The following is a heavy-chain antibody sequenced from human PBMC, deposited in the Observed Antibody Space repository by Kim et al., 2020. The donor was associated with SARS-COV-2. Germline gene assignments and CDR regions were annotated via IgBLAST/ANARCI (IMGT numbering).Heavy chain of an antibody. J-gene: IGHJ3*02. V-gene: IGHV3-21*01. Sequence: GGSLRLSCAASGFTFSSYSMNWVRQAPGKGLEWVSSISSSSSYIYYADSVKGRFTISRDNAKNSLYLQMNSLRAEDTAVYYCARAPQYNWNRPGDAFDIWGQGTMVTVSS. CDR3: ARAPQYNWNRPGDAFDI. CDR2: ISSSSSYI. D-gene: IGHD1-20*01. CDR1: GFTFSSYS.